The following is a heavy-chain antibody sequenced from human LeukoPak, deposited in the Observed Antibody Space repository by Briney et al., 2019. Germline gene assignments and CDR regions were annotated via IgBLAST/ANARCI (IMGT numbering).Heavy chain of an antibody. Sequence: PGGSLRLSCAASGFTFDDYAMPWVRQAPGKGLEWVSGISWNSGSIGYADSVKGRFTISRDNAKNSLYLQMNSLRAEDTAVYYCAKAVTLYYYDSSGPGAFDIRGQGTMVTVSS. CDR2: ISWNSGSI. J-gene: IGHJ3*02. CDR3: AKAVTLYYYDSSGPGAFDI. CDR1: GFTFDDYA. D-gene: IGHD3-22*01. V-gene: IGHV3-9*01.